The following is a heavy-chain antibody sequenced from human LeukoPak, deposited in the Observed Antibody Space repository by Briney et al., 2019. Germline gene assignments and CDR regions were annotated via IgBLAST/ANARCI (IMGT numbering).Heavy chain of an antibody. CDR3: TTDPAAPKLYGMDV. D-gene: IGHD6-13*01. CDR2: IKSKTDGGTT. V-gene: IGHV3-15*01. J-gene: IGHJ6*02. Sequence: GGSLRLSCAASGFTFSNAWMSWVRQAPGKGLEWVGRIKSKTDGGTTDYAAPVKGRFTISRDDSKNTLYLQMNSLKTEDTAVYYCTTDPAAPKLYGMDVWGQGTTVTVSS. CDR1: GFTFSNAW.